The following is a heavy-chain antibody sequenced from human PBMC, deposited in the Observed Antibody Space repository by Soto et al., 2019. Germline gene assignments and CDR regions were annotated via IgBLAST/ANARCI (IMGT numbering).Heavy chain of an antibody. J-gene: IGHJ4*02. CDR1: GYIFTSYG. D-gene: IGHD4-17*01. CDR3: TRDNRFSDYGGNHYFDY. Sequence: ASVKVSCKASGYIFTSYGISWVRQAPGQGLEWMGWISGYNGKTTYAQNFQGRLTMTTDRSTSTAYMEVRSLRSDDTALYYCTRDNRFSDYGGNHYFDYWGQGSLVTSPQ. V-gene: IGHV1-18*01. CDR2: ISGYNGKT.